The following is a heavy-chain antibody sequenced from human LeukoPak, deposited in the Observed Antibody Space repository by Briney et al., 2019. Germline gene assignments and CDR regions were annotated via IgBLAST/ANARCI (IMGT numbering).Heavy chain of an antibody. Sequence: SETLSLTCTVSGGSISSYYWSWIRQPPGKGLEWIGYVHYSGSTNYNPSLKSRVTISVDKSKNQFSLKLSSVTAADTAVYYCARGNYCSSTSCSFDYWGQGTLVTVSS. J-gene: IGHJ4*02. D-gene: IGHD2-2*01. V-gene: IGHV4-59*12. CDR1: GGSISSYY. CDR3: ARGNYCSSTSCSFDY. CDR2: VHYSGST.